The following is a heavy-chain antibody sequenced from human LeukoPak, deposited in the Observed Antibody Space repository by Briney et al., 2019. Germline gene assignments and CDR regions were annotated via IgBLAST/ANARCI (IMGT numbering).Heavy chain of an antibody. CDR1: GYTFTGYY. CDR2: INPNSGGT. Sequence: ASVKVSCKASGYTFTGYYMHWVRQAPGQGLEWMGWINPNSGGTNYAQKFQGRVTMTRDTSISTAYMELSRLRSDDTAVYYCASHIIGYCSSTSCYELDYWGQGTLVTVP. CDR3: ASHIIGYCSSTSCYELDY. V-gene: IGHV1-2*02. D-gene: IGHD2-2*01. J-gene: IGHJ4*02.